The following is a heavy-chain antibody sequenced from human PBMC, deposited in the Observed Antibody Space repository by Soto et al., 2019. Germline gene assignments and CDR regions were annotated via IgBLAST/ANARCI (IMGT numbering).Heavy chain of an antibody. D-gene: IGHD3-22*01. Sequence: PGGSLRLSCAASGFTFSSYSMNWVRQAPGKGLEWVSSISSSSSYIYYADSVKGRFTISRDNAKNSLYLQMNSLRAEDTAVYYCARSDNKYYYDSSGDSWCQGTLVTVSS. J-gene: IGHJ5*02. CDR1: GFTFSSYS. CDR3: ARSDNKYYYDSSGDS. V-gene: IGHV3-21*01. CDR2: ISSSSSYI.